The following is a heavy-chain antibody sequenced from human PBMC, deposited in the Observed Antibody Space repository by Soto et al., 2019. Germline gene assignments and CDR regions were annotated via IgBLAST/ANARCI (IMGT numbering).Heavy chain of an antibody. CDR1: GFTFDDYV. V-gene: IGHV3-9*01. CDR3: AKAPVAATGRYYFDY. Sequence: EVQLVESGGGLVQPGRSLRLSCAASGFTFDDYVMHWVRQAPGKGLEWVSGISRNSGSIGYADSVKGRFTISRDNAKNSLYLQMNSLRAEDTALYYCAKAPVAATGRYYFDYWGQGTLVTVSS. CDR2: ISRNSGSI. J-gene: IGHJ4*02. D-gene: IGHD2-15*01.